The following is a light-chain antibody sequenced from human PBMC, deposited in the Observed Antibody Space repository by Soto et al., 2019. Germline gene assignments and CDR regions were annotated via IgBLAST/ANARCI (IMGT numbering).Light chain of an antibody. J-gene: IGKJ1*01. V-gene: IGKV3-11*01. CDR2: DAS. CDR1: QSVSSY. CDR3: QQRSKWPPWT. Sequence: EIVLTQSPATLSLSPGERATLSCRASQSVSSYLAWYQQKPGQAPRLLIYDASNRATGIPARFSGSGSGTDFTLTISNLEPEDFAVYYCQQRSKWPPWTFGQGTKVEIK.